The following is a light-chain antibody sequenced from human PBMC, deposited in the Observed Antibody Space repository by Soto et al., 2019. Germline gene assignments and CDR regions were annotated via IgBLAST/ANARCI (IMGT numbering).Light chain of an antibody. CDR3: CSYAGSSTWV. CDR2: EGN. V-gene: IGLV2-23*01. J-gene: IGLJ3*02. CDR1: SSDVGNYNF. Sequence: QAVVTQPASVSGSPGQSITISCTGTSSDVGNYNFVSWYQQHPGKAPKLMIYEGNKRPSGVSYRFSGSKSGNTASLTISGLQAEDEADYYCCSYAGSSTWVFGGGTKLTVL.